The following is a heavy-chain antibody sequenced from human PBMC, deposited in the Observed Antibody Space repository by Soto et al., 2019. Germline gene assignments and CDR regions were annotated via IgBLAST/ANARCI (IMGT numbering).Heavy chain of an antibody. J-gene: IGHJ4*02. D-gene: IGHD2-15*01. CDR2: IYYSGST. Sequence: SETLSLTCTVSGGSISSYYWSWIRQPSGKGLEWIGYIYYSGSTNYNPSLKSRVTISVDTSKNQFSLKLSSVTAADTAVYYCARHPRYCSGGSCYDYWGQGTLVTVSS. CDR1: GGSISSYY. CDR3: ARHPRYCSGGSCYDY. V-gene: IGHV4-59*08.